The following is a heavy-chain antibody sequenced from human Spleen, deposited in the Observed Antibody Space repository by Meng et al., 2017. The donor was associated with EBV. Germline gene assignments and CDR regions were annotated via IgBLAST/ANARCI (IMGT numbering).Heavy chain of an antibody. CDR2: IHDRGRT. V-gene: IGHV4-34*02. CDR3: ARVTWGGYFSPDWYFDL. J-gene: IGHJ2*01. CDR1: GGSLSMFC. Sequence: VELSQWGAGLLVPLGPLSPTWVDSGGSLSMFCGGWIRQSTGKGLEWIGEIHDRGRTGYNQSLKDRVTILVDTSKNHFSLILSSVTAADTAVYYCARVTWGGYFSPDWYFDLWGRGTLVTVSS. D-gene: IGHD5-12*01.